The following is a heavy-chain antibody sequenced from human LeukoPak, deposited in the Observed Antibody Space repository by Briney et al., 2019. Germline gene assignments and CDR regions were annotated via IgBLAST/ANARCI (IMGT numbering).Heavy chain of an antibody. CDR3: AREPQGDDYYYYMDV. Sequence: SETLSLTCTVSGGSISSYYWSWIRQPPGKGLEWIGYIYYSGSTNYNPSLKSRVTISVDTSKNQFSLKLSSVTAADTAVYYCAREPQGDDYYYYMDVWGKGTTVTVSS. CDR2: IYYSGST. CDR1: GGSISSYY. V-gene: IGHV4-59*01. D-gene: IGHD2-21*02. J-gene: IGHJ6*03.